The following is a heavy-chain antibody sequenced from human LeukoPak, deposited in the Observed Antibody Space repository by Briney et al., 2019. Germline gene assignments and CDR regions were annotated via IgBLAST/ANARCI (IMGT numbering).Heavy chain of an antibody. J-gene: IGHJ4*02. Sequence: AAVKVSCKASGYTFTTYGINWVRQAPGQGLDWMGWISENKGNTNHAQRFQGRVTMTTDTSTNTAYMELRSLRSDDTAVYYCARGIAVTREFDQWGQGTLVIVSS. CDR1: GYTFTTYG. V-gene: IGHV1-18*04. D-gene: IGHD6-19*01. CDR3: ARGIAVTREFDQ. CDR2: ISENKGNT.